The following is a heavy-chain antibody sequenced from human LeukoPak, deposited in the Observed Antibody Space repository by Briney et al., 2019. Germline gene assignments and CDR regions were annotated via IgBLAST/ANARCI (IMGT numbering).Heavy chain of an antibody. V-gene: IGHV1-58*01. D-gene: IGHD5-12*01. J-gene: IGHJ4*02. CDR1: GFTFTISA. CDR2: IVVGSGDT. CDR3: APHGITNSGYAF. Sequence: SVKVSCKASGFTFTISAVQWVRQARGQRLEWIGWIVVGSGDTNSAQKFQERVTITRDMSTRTAYMELSSLRSEDTAVYYCAPHGITNSGYAFWGQGTLVTVSS.